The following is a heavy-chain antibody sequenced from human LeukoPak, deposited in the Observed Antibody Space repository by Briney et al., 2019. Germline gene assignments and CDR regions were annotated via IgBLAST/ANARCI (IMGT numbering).Heavy chain of an antibody. J-gene: IGHJ4*02. CDR1: GGSFSDYY. V-gene: IGHV4-34*01. Sequence: SETLSLTCAVYGGSFSDYYWSWIRQPPGKGLEWIGEINHSGSTNYNPSLKSRVTISVDTSKNQFSLRLTSVTAADTAVYYCARQTGSGLFILPGGQGTLVTVSS. CDR3: ARQTGSGLFILP. D-gene: IGHD3/OR15-3a*01. CDR2: INHSGST.